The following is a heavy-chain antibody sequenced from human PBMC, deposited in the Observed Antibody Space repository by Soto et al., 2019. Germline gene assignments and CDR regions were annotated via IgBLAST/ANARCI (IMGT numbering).Heavy chain of an antibody. V-gene: IGHV3-30-3*01. J-gene: IGHJ3*02. D-gene: IGHD1-26*01. CDR1: GFTFSSYA. CDR3: ARAIVPRQSDAFDI. Sequence: QVQLVESGGGVVQPGRSLRLSCAASGFTFSSYAMHWVRQAPGKGLGWVAVISYDGCNKYYADSVNGRFTISRDNTNNTLYMQMNSLRAEDTSVYYCARAIVPRQSDAFDIWGQGTMVTVSS. CDR2: ISYDGCNK.